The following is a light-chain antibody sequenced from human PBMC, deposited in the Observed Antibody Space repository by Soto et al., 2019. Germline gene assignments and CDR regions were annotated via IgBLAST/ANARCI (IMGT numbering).Light chain of an antibody. CDR2: HNS. Sequence: QSVLTQPPSVSGAPGQRVTISCTGSSSNIGAGYDVHWYQQLPGVAPKLLIYHNSNRPSGVPDRFSGSKSGASASLAITGLQAEDEGEYYCQSSYTSLSGSRVFGGGTKLTVL. CDR3: QSSYTSLSGSRV. CDR1: SSNIGAGYD. V-gene: IGLV1-40*01. J-gene: IGLJ3*02.